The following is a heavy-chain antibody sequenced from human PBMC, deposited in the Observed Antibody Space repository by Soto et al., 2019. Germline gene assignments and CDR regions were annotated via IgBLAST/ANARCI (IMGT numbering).Heavy chain of an antibody. V-gene: IGHV1-69*02. Sequence: QVQLVQSGAEVKKPGSSVKVSCKASGGTFSSYTISWVRQAPGQGLEWMGRIIPILGIANYAQKFQGRVTITADKSTSTAYMERSSLRSEDTAVYYCARVGCSSTSCSYYGMDVWGQGTTVTVSS. CDR1: GGTFSSYT. CDR2: IIPILGIA. D-gene: IGHD2-2*01. J-gene: IGHJ6*02. CDR3: ARVGCSSTSCSYYGMDV.